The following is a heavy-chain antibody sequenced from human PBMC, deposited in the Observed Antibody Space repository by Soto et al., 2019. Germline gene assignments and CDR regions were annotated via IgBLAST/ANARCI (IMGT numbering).Heavy chain of an antibody. Sequence: ASVKVSCTASGYTFTGYYMHWERQAPGQGLEWMGWINPNSGGTHYAQKFQGWVTMTRDKSISTAYMELSRLRSDDTAVYYCARGYSLDLYYFDYWGHGTLVTFSS. CDR1: GYTFTGYY. CDR2: INPNSGGT. J-gene: IGHJ4*01. V-gene: IGHV1-2*04. D-gene: IGHD5-18*01. CDR3: ARGYSLDLYYFDY.